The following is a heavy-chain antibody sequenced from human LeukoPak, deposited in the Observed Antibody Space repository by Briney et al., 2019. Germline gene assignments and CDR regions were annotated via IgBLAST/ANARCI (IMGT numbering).Heavy chain of an antibody. CDR1: GFTFSGSA. Sequence: GGSLRLSCAASGFTFSGSAMHWVRQASGKGLEWVGRIRSKANSHATAYAASVKGRFTISRDDSKNTAYLQMNSLKTEDTAVYYCTRHLNGAVTGDYWGQGTLVTVSS. J-gene: IGHJ4*02. D-gene: IGHD2-21*02. V-gene: IGHV3-73*01. CDR3: TRHLNGAVTGDY. CDR2: IRSKANSHAT.